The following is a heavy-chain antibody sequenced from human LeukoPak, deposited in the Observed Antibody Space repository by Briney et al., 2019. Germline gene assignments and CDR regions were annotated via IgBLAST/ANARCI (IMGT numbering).Heavy chain of an antibody. Sequence: ASVKVSCKASGYTFTGYYMHWVRQASGQGLEWMGWINPSSGGTNYAQKVQGRVTMTRDTSISTAYMELSRLRSDDTAVYYCAREVGGNDFDYWGQGTLVTVSS. V-gene: IGHV1-2*02. CDR2: INPSSGGT. CDR1: GYTFTGYY. D-gene: IGHD4-23*01. CDR3: AREVGGNDFDY. J-gene: IGHJ4*02.